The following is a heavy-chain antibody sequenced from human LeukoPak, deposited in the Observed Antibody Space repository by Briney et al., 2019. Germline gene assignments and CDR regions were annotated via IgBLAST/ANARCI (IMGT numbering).Heavy chain of an antibody. D-gene: IGHD2-15*01. J-gene: IGHJ3*02. CDR1: GASIRSGDYY. CDR2: IYESGSS. Sequence: PSETLSLTCTVSGASIRSGDYYWSWIRQPPGKGLEWIGYIYESGSSYYNPSLKSRITISVDTSENRFSLKLSSVTATDTAVYYCARDCSCGSCYGAVDIWGQGTMVTGSS. CDR3: ARDCSCGSCYGAVDI. V-gene: IGHV4-30-4*01.